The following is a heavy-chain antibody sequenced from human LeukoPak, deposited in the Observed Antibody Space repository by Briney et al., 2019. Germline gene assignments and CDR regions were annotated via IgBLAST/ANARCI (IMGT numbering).Heavy chain of an antibody. D-gene: IGHD3-10*02. Sequence: ASVKVSCKASGYTFTGYYMHWVRQAPGQGLEWMGWINPNSGGTNYAQKFQGRVTMTRDTSISTAYMELRSLRSDDTAVYYCARVPSKFGELWYFDYWGQGTLVTVSS. CDR1: GYTFTGYY. V-gene: IGHV1-2*02. CDR2: INPNSGGT. CDR3: ARVPSKFGELWYFDY. J-gene: IGHJ4*02.